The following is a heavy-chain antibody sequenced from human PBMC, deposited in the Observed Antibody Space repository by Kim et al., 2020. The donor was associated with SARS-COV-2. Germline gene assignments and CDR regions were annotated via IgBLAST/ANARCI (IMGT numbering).Heavy chain of an antibody. CDR3: ARDRGPMVRGVIRFLDY. J-gene: IGHJ4*02. CDR1: GFTFSSYA. V-gene: IGHV3-30*04. D-gene: IGHD3-10*01. CDR2: ISYDGSNK. Sequence: GGSLRLSCAASGFTFSSYAMHWVRQAPGKGLEWVAVISYDGSNKYYADSVKGRFTISRDNSKNTLYLQMNSLRAEDTAVYYCARDRGPMVRGVIRFLDYWGQGTLVTVSS.